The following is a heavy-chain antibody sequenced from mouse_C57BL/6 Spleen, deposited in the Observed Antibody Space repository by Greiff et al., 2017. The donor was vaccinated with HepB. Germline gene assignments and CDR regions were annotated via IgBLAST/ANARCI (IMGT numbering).Heavy chain of an antibody. J-gene: IGHJ4*01. D-gene: IGHD1-1*01. CDR1: GYAFSSSW. CDR2: IYPGDGDT. V-gene: IGHV1-82*01. Sequence: QVQLQQSGPELVKPGASVKISCKASGYAFSSSWMNWVKQRPGKGLEWIGRIYPGDGDTNYNGKFKGKATLTADKSSSTAYMQLSSLTSEDSAVYFGARDGSSYGYYAMDYWGQGTSVTVSS. CDR3: ARDGSSYGYYAMDY.